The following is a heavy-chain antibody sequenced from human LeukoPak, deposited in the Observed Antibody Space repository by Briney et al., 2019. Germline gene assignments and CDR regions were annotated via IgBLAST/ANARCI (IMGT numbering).Heavy chain of an antibody. CDR2: IFPDDSDT. CDR3: ARHARGSYYPDAFDI. V-gene: IGHV5-51*01. Sequence: GESLKISCKGSGYSFTRYWIGWVRQMPGKGLEWMGIIFPDDSDTRSNASFQGQVTISADKSLSTAYLQWNSLKASDTAMYYCARHARGSYYPDAFDIWGQGTMVTASS. J-gene: IGHJ3*02. D-gene: IGHD3-10*01. CDR1: GYSFTRYW.